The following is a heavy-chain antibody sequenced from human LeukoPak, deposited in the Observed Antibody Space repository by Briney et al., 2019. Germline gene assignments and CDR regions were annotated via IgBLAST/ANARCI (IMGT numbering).Heavy chain of an antibody. CDR1: GFTFASYG. CDR2: ITTNGGRT. Sequence: GGSLRLSCAASGFTFASYGMSWVRQAPGKGLEWVSFITTNGGRTSYADSMEGRFTISRDNPRNTLYMQMNSLRDEDTAVYYCAIMHGYYDGTGYWVQWGQGTLVTVSS. J-gene: IGHJ1*01. D-gene: IGHD3-22*01. V-gene: IGHV3-23*01. CDR3: AIMHGYYDGTGYWVQ.